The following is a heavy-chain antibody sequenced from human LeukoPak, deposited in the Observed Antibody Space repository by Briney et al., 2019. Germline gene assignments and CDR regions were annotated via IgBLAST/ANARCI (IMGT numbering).Heavy chain of an antibody. CDR3: ERGPAMGATYFER. V-gene: IGHV4-4*07. CDR2: IYTSGST. CDR1: GGSISTYY. D-gene: IGHD1-26*01. J-gene: IGHJ4*02. Sequence: SETLSLTCTVSGGSISTYYWSWIRQPAGKGLEWIGRIYTSGSTLYDPSLKSRVTLSLDTSKNQFSLKLSSVTAADTAMYYCERGPAMGATYFERWGQGILVTVSS.